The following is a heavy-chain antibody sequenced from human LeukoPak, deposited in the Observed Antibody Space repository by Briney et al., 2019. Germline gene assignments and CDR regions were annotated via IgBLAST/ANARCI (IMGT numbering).Heavy chain of an antibody. Sequence: ASVKVSCKASGGTFSSYAISWVRQAPGQGLEWMGGIIPIFGTANYAQKFQGRVTITADKSTSTAYMELSSLRSEDTAVYYCARETSYGDYAYYYYMDVWGKGTTVTVSS. J-gene: IGHJ6*03. D-gene: IGHD4-17*01. CDR2: IIPIFGTA. CDR3: ARETSYGDYAYYYYMDV. CDR1: GGTFSSYA. V-gene: IGHV1-69*06.